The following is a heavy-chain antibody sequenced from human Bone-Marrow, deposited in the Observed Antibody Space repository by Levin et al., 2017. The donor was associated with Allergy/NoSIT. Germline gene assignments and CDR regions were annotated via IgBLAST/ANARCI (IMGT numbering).Heavy chain of an antibody. CDR2: ISWNSGKI. CDR1: GFTFDDYG. CDR3: AKDVGQFPALTYGGNPFDY. Sequence: PGGSLRLSCAASGFTFDDYGMHWVRQAPGKGLEWVSGISWNSGKIGYADSVKGRFTISGDNAKNSLYLQMNSLRGEDTALYYCAKDVGQFPALTYGGNPFDYWGQGTLVTVSS. J-gene: IGHJ4*02. D-gene: IGHD4-23*01. V-gene: IGHV3-9*01.